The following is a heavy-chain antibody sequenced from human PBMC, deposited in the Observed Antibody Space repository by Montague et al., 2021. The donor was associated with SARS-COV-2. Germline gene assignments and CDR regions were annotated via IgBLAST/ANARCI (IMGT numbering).Heavy chain of an antibody. CDR3: ARGIGRTWTQLWVRSGFDY. Sequence: SETLSLTCAVYGGSFSGYYWGWIRQPPGKGLDWIGSIYYSGSTYHNPSLKSRVTISVDASKNQFSLKLSSVTAADTAVYYCARGIGRTWTQLWVRSGFDYWGQGTLVTVSS. V-gene: IGHV4-34*01. J-gene: IGHJ4*02. CDR2: IYYSGST. CDR1: GGSFSGYY. D-gene: IGHD5-18*01.